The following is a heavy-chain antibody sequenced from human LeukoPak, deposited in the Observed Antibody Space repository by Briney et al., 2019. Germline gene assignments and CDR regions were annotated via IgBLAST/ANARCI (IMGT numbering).Heavy chain of an antibody. J-gene: IGHJ4*02. CDR1: GGSFSGYY. CDR3: ARGSHFEATIHL. CDR2: INHSGST. Sequence: SETLSLTCAVYGGSFSGYYWSWIRQPPGKGLEWIGEINHSGSTNYNPSLKSRVTISVDTSKNQFSLKLSSVTAADTAVYYCARGSHFEATIHLWGQGTLVTVSS. D-gene: IGHD5-24*01. V-gene: IGHV4-34*01.